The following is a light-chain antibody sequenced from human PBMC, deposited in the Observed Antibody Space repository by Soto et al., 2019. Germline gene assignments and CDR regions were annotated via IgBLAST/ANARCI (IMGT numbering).Light chain of an antibody. CDR1: SSNIGAGYD. J-gene: IGLJ1*01. V-gene: IGLV1-40*01. CDR2: ANN. Sequence: QSVLTQPPSVSGAPGQRVTISCTGSSSNIGAGYDVHWYQQFPGTAPKLLIYANNNRPSGVPDRFSASKSGTSAFLAITGLQADDEADYYCQSYDTNLREVFGTGTKLTVL. CDR3: QSYDTNLREV.